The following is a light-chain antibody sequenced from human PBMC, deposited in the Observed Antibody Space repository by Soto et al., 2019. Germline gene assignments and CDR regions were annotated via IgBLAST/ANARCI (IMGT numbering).Light chain of an antibody. CDR1: QGISSA. CDR2: DAS. J-gene: IGKJ4*01. CDR3: QQFNSYPLLT. V-gene: IGKV1-13*02. Sequence: AIQLTQSPSSLSASVGDRVTITCRASQGISSALAWYQQKPGKAPKLLIYDASSLESGVPSRFSGSGSWTDLTLTISSLQPEEFATYYCQQFNSYPLLTFGARTKVEIK.